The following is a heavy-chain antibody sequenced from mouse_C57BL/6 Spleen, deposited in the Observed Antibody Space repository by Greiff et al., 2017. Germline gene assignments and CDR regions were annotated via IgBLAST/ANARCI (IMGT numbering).Heavy chain of an antibody. Sequence: QVQLQQPGAELVKPGASVKMSCKASGYTFTSYWITWVKQRPGQGLEWIGDIYPGSGSTNYNEKFKSKATLTVDTSSSTAYMQLSSLTSEDSAVYNCARTYYYGSSDWYFDVWGTGTTVTVSS. CDR2: IYPGSGST. CDR3: ARTYYYGSSDWYFDV. CDR1: GYTFTSYW. D-gene: IGHD1-1*01. V-gene: IGHV1-55*01. J-gene: IGHJ1*03.